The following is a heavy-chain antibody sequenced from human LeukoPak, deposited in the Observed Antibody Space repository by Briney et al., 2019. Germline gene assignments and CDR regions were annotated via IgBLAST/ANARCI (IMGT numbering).Heavy chain of an antibody. D-gene: IGHD1-26*01. V-gene: IGHV3-30*04. J-gene: IGHJ4*02. CDR2: ISYDGRDK. CDR3: ARDRRGGRYELDS. CDR1: GFTFSSYA. Sequence: PGRSLRLSCAASGFTFSSYAMHWVRQAPGKGLEWVAGISYDGRDKYYGDSVKGRFTISRDNSKNTLYLQMNSLRAEDTAVYYCARDRRGGRYELDSWGRGTLVTVSS.